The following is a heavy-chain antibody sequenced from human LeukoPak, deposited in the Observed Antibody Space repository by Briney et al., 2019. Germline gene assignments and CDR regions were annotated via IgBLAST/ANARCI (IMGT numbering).Heavy chain of an antibody. CDR2: INNDGSST. CDR1: GFTFSSYW. Sequence: GGSPRLSCAASGFTFSSYWMHWVRQAPGKGLVWVSHINNDGSSTTYADSVKARFIISRDNARNTVYLQMNSLRVEDTAVYYCVRDFRSADYWGQGTLVTVSS. J-gene: IGHJ4*02. V-gene: IGHV3-74*01. CDR3: VRDFRSADY.